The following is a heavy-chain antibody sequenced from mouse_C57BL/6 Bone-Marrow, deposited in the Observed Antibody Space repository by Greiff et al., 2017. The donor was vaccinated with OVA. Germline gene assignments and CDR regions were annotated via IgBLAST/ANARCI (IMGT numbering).Heavy chain of an antibody. CDR1: GYTFTNYW. CDR2: IYPGGGYT. D-gene: IGHD2-12*01. J-gene: IGHJ3*01. V-gene: IGHV1-63*01. CDR3: ARGGYRRD. Sequence: QVHVKQSGAELVRPGTSVKMSCKASGYTFTNYWIGWAKQRPGHGLEWIGDIYPGGGYTNYNEKFKGKATLTADKSSSTAYMQFSSLTSEDSAVYYCARGGYRRDWGQGTLVTVSA.